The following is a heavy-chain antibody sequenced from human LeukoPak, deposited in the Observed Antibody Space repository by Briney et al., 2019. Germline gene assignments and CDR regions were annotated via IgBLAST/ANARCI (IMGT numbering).Heavy chain of an antibody. V-gene: IGHV4-38-2*02. CDR3: ARDSVGGTGHDAFDI. Sequence: MASETLSLTCTVSGYSISSGYYWGWIRQPPGKGLEWIGSIYHSGSTYYNPSLKSRVTISVDTSKNQFSLKLSSVTAADTAVYYCARDSVGGTGHDAFDIWGQGTMATVSS. J-gene: IGHJ3*02. D-gene: IGHD1-26*01. CDR2: IYHSGST. CDR1: GYSISSGYY.